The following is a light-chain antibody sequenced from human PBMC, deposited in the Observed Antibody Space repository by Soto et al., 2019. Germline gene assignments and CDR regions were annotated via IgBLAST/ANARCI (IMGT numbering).Light chain of an antibody. V-gene: IGLV2-14*03. CDR1: SSDIGGYNY. CDR3: SSYGASSTL. CDR2: DVS. Sequence: QSALTQPASVSGSPGQSITISCTGSSSDIGGYNYVSWYQQHPGKAPQLMIYDVSYRPSGISDRFSGSKSGNTASLTISGLQPKEEADYYCSSYGASSTLFGGGTQLTVL. J-gene: IGLJ3*02.